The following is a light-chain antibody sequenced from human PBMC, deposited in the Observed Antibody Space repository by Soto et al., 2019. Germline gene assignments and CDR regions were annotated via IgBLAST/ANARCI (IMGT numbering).Light chain of an antibody. Sequence: QSVLTPPAPLSGSPGQSITISCTGTTSDGVGYNYVSWYQHHPGKAPKLMIYDVSNRPSGVSNRFSGSKSGNTASLTISGLQPEDEADYYCCSYTTSNTRQIVFGTGTKVTVL. CDR1: TSDGVGYNY. V-gene: IGLV2-14*03. CDR2: DVS. J-gene: IGLJ1*01. CDR3: CSYTTSNTRQIV.